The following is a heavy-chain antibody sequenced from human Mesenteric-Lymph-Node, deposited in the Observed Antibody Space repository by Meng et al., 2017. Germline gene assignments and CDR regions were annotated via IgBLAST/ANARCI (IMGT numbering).Heavy chain of an antibody. CDR2: RGNAGSP. CDR3: AKPRIDPYCFDQ. V-gene: IGHV3-23*01. Sequence: GGSLRLSCSGSGFSLSDYAMTWVRQVPGQGLEWVATRGNAGSPEYADSVKGRCIISRDNSKNTMFLQMNDLRAEDTAIYYCAKPRIDPYCFDQWGQGILVTVSS. J-gene: IGHJ4*01. CDR1: GFSLSDYA. D-gene: IGHD2-15*01.